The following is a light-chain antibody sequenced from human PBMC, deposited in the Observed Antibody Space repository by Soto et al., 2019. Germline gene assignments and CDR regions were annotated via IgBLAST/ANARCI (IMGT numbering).Light chain of an antibody. CDR2: DVS. J-gene: IGLJ1*01. Sequence: QSALTQPASVSGSPGQSITISCTGTSSDVCGYNYVSWYQHHPGKAPKLIIYDVSNRPSGVSIRFSGSKSDNTASLTISGLQPEDEADYHCSSYTTSITRQTVFGTGTKV. CDR1: SSDVCGYNY. V-gene: IGLV2-14*03. CDR3: SSYTTSITRQTV.